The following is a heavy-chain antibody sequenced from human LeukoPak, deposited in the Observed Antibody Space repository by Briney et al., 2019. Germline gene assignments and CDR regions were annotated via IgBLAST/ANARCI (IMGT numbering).Heavy chain of an antibody. V-gene: IGHV4-39*07. CDR2: IYYSGTT. D-gene: IGHD1-26*01. J-gene: IGHJ4*02. Sequence: SETLSLTCTVSVGSISSSSYHWGWIRQPPGKGLEWIASIYYSGTTYYNPSLKSRVTISVDTSKNQFSLRLNSVTAADTAVYYCARGRGAARPIDYWGQGTLVTVSS. CDR3: ARGRGAARPIDY. CDR1: VGSISSSSYH.